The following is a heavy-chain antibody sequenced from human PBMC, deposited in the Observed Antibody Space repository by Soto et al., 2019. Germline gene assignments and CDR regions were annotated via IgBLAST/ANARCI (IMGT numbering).Heavy chain of an antibody. CDR1: GFTFSSYA. V-gene: IGHV3-23*01. CDR3: AKVGHDFWSGYYGY. J-gene: IGHJ4*02. D-gene: IGHD3-3*01. CDR2: ISGSGGST. Sequence: GGSLRLSCAASGFTFSSYAMSWVRQAPGKGLEWVSAISGSGGSTYYADSVKGRFTISRDNSKNTLYLQMNSLRAEDTAVYYCAKVGHDFWSGYYGYWGQGTLVTVSS.